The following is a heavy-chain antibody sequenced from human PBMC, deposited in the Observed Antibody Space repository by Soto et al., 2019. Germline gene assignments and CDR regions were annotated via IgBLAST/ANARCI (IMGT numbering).Heavy chain of an antibody. CDR1: GGSISSYY. CDR3: ARRWGYSFDY. V-gene: IGHV4-39*01. J-gene: IGHJ4*02. CDR2: IYYSGST. D-gene: IGHD7-27*01. Sequence: QLQLQESGPGLVKPSETLSLTCTVSGGSISSYYWGWIRRPPGKGLEWIGSIYYSGSTYYNPSLNSRVTISGDTAKTQFSLKLSSVTAADTAVYYCARRWGYSFDYWGQGTLVTVSS.